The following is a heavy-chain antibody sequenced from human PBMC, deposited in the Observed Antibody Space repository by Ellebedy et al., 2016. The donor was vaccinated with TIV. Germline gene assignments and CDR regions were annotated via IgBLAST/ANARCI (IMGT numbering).Heavy chain of an antibody. CDR2: IYYSGST. D-gene: IGHD3-10*01. J-gene: IGHJ4*02. V-gene: IGHV4-59*12. Sequence: SETLSLTXTVSGGYLRPYYWSWIRQPPGKGLEWIGYIYYSGSTNYNPSLKSRVTISVDTSKNQFSLKLSSVTAADTAVYYCARVRGGSGSYSGGYFDYWGQGTLVTVSS. CDR3: ARVRGGSGSYSGGYFDY. CDR1: GGYLRPYY.